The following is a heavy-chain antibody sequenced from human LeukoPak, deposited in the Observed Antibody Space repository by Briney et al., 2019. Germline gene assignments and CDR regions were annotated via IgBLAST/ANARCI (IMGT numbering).Heavy chain of an antibody. CDR2: ISSSSSYI. J-gene: IGHJ4*02. D-gene: IGHD6-19*01. CDR3: ARVLGVQESEYYFDR. V-gene: IGHV3-21*01. Sequence: GGSLRLSCAASGFTFSSYSMNWVRQAPGKGLEWVSSISSSSSYIYYADSVKGRFTISRDNAKNSLYLQMNSLRAEDPAVYYRARVLGVQESEYYFDRWGQGTMVTVSS. CDR1: GFTFSSYS.